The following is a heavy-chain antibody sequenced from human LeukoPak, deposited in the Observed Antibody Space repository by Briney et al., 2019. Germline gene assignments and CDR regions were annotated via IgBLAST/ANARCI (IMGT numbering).Heavy chain of an antibody. J-gene: IGHJ4*02. V-gene: IGHV3-53*01. CDR1: GFTVSSNY. D-gene: IGHD1-1*01. Sequence: GGSLRLSCAASGFTVSSNYMGWVRQAPGKGLEWVSVIYSGGSTYYADSVKGRFTISRDNSKNTLYLQMNSLRAEDTAVYYCARSAKNWNEPEIDYWGQRTLATVSS. CDR2: IYSGGST. CDR3: ARSAKNWNEPEIDY.